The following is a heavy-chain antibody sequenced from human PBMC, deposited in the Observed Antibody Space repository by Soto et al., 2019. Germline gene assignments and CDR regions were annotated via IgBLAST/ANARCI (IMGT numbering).Heavy chain of an antibody. Sequence: QVQLQQWGAGLLKPSETLSLTCAVYGGSFSGYYWSWIRQSPGKGLEWIGEINHSGSTNYNPSLKSRVSISVDMSKNQFSLKLSSVTAADTAVYYCARARCSRAGCYSNFYNWGQGTLVPVSS. V-gene: IGHV4-34*01. CDR3: ARARCSRAGCYSNFYN. J-gene: IGHJ4*02. CDR1: GGSFSGYY. D-gene: IGHD2-15*01. CDR2: INHSGST.